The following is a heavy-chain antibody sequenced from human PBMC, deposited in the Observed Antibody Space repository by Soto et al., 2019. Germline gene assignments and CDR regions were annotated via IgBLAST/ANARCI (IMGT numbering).Heavy chain of an antibody. CDR1: GFSFRKYS. CDR3: AKDLYDYSSAIDS. Sequence: PGGSLRLSCVVSGFSFRKYSMNWVRQAPGKGLEWVSGISGSGGSGRGFYADPVKGRFTISRENSKNTLYLEMNSLRAEDTAVYYCAKDLYDYSSAIDSWGPGTLVTVSS. CDR2: ISGSGGSGRG. D-gene: IGHD4-4*01. J-gene: IGHJ4*02. V-gene: IGHV3-23*01.